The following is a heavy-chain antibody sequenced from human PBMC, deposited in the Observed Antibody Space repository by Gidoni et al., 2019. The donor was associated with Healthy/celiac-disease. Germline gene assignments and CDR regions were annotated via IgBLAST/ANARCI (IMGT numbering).Heavy chain of an antibody. D-gene: IGHD3-22*01. CDR3: ARGGNYDSSGYLFDY. CDR1: GGSFSGYY. J-gene: IGHJ4*02. Sequence: QVQLQQWGAGLLKPSETLSLTCAVYGGSFSGYYWSWIRQPPGKGLEWIGEINHSGSTNYNPSLKSRVTISVDTSKNQFSLKLSSVTAADTAVYYCARGGNYDSSGYLFDYWGQGTLVTVSS. CDR2: INHSGST. V-gene: IGHV4-34*01.